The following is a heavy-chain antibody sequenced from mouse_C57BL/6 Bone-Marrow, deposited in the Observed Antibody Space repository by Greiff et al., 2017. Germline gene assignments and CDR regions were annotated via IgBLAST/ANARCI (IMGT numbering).Heavy chain of an antibody. J-gene: IGHJ1*03. CDR1: GYTITSYW. Sequence: QVTLQQSGAELVMPGASVKLSCKASGYTITSYWMHWVKQRHGPGLEWIGETDPSDSYNNYNQKFNGKSTLTVDKSSSTAYMQLSSLTSEDSAVYYFARGPHWYFDVWGTGTTVTVSS. CDR3: ARGPHWYFDV. CDR2: TDPSDSYN. V-gene: IGHV1-69*01.